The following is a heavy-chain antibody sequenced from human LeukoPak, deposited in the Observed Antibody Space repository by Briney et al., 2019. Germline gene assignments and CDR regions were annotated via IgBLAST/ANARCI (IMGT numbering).Heavy chain of an antibody. CDR3: AREHDYGDSMDY. V-gene: IGHV1-18*01. CDR1: GYTFTSYG. J-gene: IGHJ4*02. CDR2: ISAYNGNT. Sequence: ASVKVPCKASGYTFTSYGISWVRQAPGHGLEWMGWISAYNGNTNYAQKLQGRVTMTTDTSTSTAYMELRSLRSDDTAVYYCAREHDYGDSMDYWGQGTLVTVSS. D-gene: IGHD4-17*01.